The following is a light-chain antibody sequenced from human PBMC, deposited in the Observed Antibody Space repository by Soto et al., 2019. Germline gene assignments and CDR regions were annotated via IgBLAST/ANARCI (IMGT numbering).Light chain of an antibody. J-gene: IGKJ1*01. CDR1: QNLGTLY. CDR2: SAS. CDR3: QQCGSSPWT. Sequence: EIVLTQSPGTLPLSPGERGTLSCRASQNLGTLYLAWFQQKSGQAPRLLIYSASRRATGIPDRFTGSGSGTDFTLTINRVEPEDFAVYYCQQCGSSPWTFGQGTKVDIK. V-gene: IGKV3-20*01.